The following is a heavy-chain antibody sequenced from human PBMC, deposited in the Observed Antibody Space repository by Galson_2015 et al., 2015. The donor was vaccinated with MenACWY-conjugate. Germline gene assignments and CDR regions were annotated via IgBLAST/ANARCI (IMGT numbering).Heavy chain of an antibody. CDR2: TYYRSKWFN. V-gene: IGHV6-1*01. Sequence: GISGGRVSSKRVAWNWIRQSPSGGLEWLGRTYYRSKWFNDYAMSVKSLITISPDTSKNQFSLQLNSVTPEDAAVYYFARWGPAGTSDYWGQGTLVTVSS. J-gene: IGHJ4*02. CDR3: ARWGPAGTSDY. CDR1: GGRVSSKRVA. D-gene: IGHD6-13*01.